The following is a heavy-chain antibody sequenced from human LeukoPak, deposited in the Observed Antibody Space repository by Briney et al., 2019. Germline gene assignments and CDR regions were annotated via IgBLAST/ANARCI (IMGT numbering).Heavy chain of an antibody. Sequence: SGTLSLTCTVSGGSISSYYWSWIRQPPGKGLEWIGYIYYSGSTNYNPSLKSRVTISVDTSKNQFSLKLSSVTAADTAVYYCARRGYSYAYNYWGQGTLVTVSS. D-gene: IGHD5-18*01. J-gene: IGHJ4*02. CDR1: GGSISSYY. V-gene: IGHV4-59*01. CDR2: IYYSGST. CDR3: ARRGYSYAYNY.